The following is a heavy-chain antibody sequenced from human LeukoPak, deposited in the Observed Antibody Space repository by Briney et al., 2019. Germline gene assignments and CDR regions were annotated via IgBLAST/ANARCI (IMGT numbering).Heavy chain of an antibody. V-gene: IGHV1-24*01. CDR1: GYTLTEVS. D-gene: IGHD4-17*01. CDR2: FAPGDGET. J-gene: IGHJ4*02. CDR3: ATEIVGYGDVNYFDY. Sequence: GASVKVSCKVSGYTLTEVSMHWVRQAPGKGLEWMGGFAPGDGETIYAQSFQGRLIVTEDTSTDTAYMELSSLRSEDTAVYYCATEIVGYGDVNYFDYWGQGTLVTVSS.